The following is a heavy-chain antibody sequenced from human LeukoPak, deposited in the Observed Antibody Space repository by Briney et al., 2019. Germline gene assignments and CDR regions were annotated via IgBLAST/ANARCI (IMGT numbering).Heavy chain of an antibody. J-gene: IGHJ1*01. V-gene: IGHV3-43D*03. D-gene: IGHD3-10*01. CDR1: GFTFDDYA. Sequence: GGSLRLSCAASGFTFDDYAMHWVRQAPGKGLEWGSLISWDGGSTYYADSVKGRFTISRDNSKNSLYLQMNSLRAEDTALYYCAKGDFYGSGSKEYFQHWGQGTLVTVSS. CDR3: AKGDFYGSGSKEYFQH. CDR2: ISWDGGST.